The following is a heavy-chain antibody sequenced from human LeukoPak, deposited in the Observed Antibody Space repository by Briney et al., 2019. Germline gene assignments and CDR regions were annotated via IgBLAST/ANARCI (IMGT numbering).Heavy chain of an antibody. Sequence: GGSLRLSCAASGFTFSSYWMSWVRQAPGKGLEWVANIKQDGSEKYYVDSVKGRFTISRDNAKNSLYLQMNSLRAEDTAVYYCARHRKQASSSWYGRRGPFDYWGQGTLVTVSS. CDR2: IKQDGSEK. CDR3: ARHRKQASSSWYGRRGPFDY. J-gene: IGHJ4*02. V-gene: IGHV3-7*01. D-gene: IGHD6-13*01. CDR1: GFTFSSYW.